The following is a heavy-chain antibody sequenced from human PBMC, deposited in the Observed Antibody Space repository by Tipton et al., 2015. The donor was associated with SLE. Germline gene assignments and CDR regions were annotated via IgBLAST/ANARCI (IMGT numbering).Heavy chain of an antibody. J-gene: IGHJ4*02. Sequence: TLSLTCDVSGYSISSGHYWGWVRQSTGRGLEWIASMWNTGERYYNPSLRSRVTISVDTSKNQLSLKLNSVTAADTAVYFCARGRRQAAGNDFWGQGILVTVSS. CDR2: MWNTGER. CDR3: ARGRRQAAGNDF. V-gene: IGHV4-38-2*01. D-gene: IGHD6-13*01. CDR1: GYSISSGHY.